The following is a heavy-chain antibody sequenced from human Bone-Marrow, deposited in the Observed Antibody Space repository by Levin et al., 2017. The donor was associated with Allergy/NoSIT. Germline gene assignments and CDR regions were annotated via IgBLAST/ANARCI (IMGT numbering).Heavy chain of an antibody. CDR2: ISHDGGNK. Sequence: GGSLRLSCAASGITFSDTAIHWVRQAPGKGLEWVAAISHDGGNKFHAGSVKGRFTISRDNSKNSVGLQMNSLRPEDTAVYFCAGVFGIAVAGTGMYYYFAMDVWGPGTAVIVS. V-gene: IGHV3-30*04. J-gene: IGHJ6*02. CDR3: AGVFGIAVAGTGMYYYFAMDV. D-gene: IGHD6-19*01. CDR1: GITFSDTA.